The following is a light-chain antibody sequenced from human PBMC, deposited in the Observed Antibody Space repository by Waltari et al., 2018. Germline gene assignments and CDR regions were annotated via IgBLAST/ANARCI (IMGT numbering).Light chain of an antibody. Sequence: QQRPGNAHNRAVYGNNSRPAGGHDRSSGSKSCTSASLAISGLQAEDEADYHCQSYDSSMSGAWVFGGGTKLTVL. CDR3: QSYDSSMSGAWV. J-gene: IGLJ3*02. CDR2: GNN. V-gene: IGLV1-40*01.